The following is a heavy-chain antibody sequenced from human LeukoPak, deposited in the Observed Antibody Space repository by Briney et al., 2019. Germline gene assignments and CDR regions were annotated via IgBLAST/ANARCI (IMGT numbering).Heavy chain of an antibody. Sequence: SETLSLTCTVSGGSISSYYWSWIRQPAGKGLEWIGRIYTSGSTNYNPSLKSRVTMSVDTSTNQFSLKLSSVTAADTAVYYCARGRIVGATNNWFDPWGQGTLVTVSS. CDR3: ARGRIVGATNNWFDP. J-gene: IGHJ5*02. CDR2: IYTSGST. CDR1: GGSISSYY. D-gene: IGHD1-26*01. V-gene: IGHV4-4*07.